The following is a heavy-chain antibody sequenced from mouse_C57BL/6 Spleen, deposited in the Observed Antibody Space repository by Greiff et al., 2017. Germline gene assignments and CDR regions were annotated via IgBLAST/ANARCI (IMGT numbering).Heavy chain of an antibody. Sequence: VQLQQSGPELVQPGASVKISCKASGYAFSSSWMNWVKQRPGKGLEWIGRIYPGDGDTNYNGKFKGKATLTADKSSSTAYMQLSSLTSEDSAVYFCARADYDVLAWFAYWGQGTLGTVSA. V-gene: IGHV1-82*01. CDR1: GYAFSSSW. CDR3: ARADYDVLAWFAY. CDR2: IYPGDGDT. D-gene: IGHD2-4*01. J-gene: IGHJ3*01.